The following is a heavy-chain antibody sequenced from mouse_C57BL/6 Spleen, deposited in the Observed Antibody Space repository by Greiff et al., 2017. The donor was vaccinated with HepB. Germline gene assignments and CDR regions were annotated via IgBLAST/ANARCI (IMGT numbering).Heavy chain of an antibody. Sequence: EVQLQQSGPELVKPGASVKIPCKASGYTFTDYNMDWVKQSHGKSLEWIGDINPNNGGTIYNQKFKGKATLTVDKSSSTAYMELRSLTSEDTAVYYCARHYDYDGGFDYWGQGTTLTVSS. V-gene: IGHV1-18*01. CDR1: GYTFTDYN. J-gene: IGHJ2*01. CDR2: INPNNGGT. CDR3: ARHYDYDGGFDY. D-gene: IGHD2-4*01.